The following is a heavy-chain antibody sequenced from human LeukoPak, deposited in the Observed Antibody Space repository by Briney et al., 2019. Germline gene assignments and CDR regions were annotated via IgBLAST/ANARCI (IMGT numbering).Heavy chain of an antibody. V-gene: IGHV1-69*13. CDR3: AREGVAAARPFDY. CDR2: IIPIFGTA. CDR1: GGTFSSYA. J-gene: IGHJ4*02. Sequence: ASVKVSCKASGGTFSSYAISWVRQAPGQGLEWMGGIIPIFGTANYAQKFQGRVTITADESTSTAYMELSSLRSEDTAVYYCAREGVAAARPFDYWGQGTLVTVPS. D-gene: IGHD6-6*01.